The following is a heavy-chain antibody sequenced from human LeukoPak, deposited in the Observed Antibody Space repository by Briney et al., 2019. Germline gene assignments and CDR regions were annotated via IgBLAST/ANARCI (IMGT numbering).Heavy chain of an antibody. J-gene: IGHJ4*02. V-gene: IGHV3-15*01. CDR2: IKSKTDGGTT. Sequence: GGSLRLSCAASGFTFSNAWMSWVRQAPGKGRGWVGRIKSKTDGGTTDYAAPVKGRFTISRDDSNNTLYLQMNSLKTEDTAVYYCTTDCTVCTRAPREWGQGTLVTVSS. CDR3: TTDCTVCTRAPRE. CDR1: GFTFSNAW. D-gene: IGHD4-11*01.